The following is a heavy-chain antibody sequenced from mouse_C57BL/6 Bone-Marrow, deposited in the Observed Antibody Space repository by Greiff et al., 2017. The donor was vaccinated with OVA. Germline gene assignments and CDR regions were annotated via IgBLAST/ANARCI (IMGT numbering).Heavy chain of an antibody. CDR3: ATHSNYGYFDV. J-gene: IGHJ1*03. CDR2: IDPNSGGT. Sequence: QVQLKQPGAELVKPGASVKLSCKASGYTFTSYWMHWVKQRPGRGLEWIGRIDPNSGGTKYNEKFKSKATLTVDKPSSTAYMQLSSLTSEDSAVYYCATHSNYGYFDVWGTGTTVTVSS. D-gene: IGHD2-5*01. V-gene: IGHV1-72*01. CDR1: GYTFTSYW.